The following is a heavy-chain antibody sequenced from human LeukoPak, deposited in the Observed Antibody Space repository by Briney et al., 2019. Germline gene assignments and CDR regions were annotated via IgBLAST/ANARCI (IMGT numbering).Heavy chain of an antibody. D-gene: IGHD3-3*01. CDR2: IYYSGST. CDR3: ARANYDFWSGPLLNWFDP. V-gene: IGHV4-59*01. CDR1: GGSISSYY. Sequence: SETLSLTCTVSGGSISSYYWSWIRQPPGKGLEWIGYIYYSGSTNYNPSLKSRVTISVDTSKNQFSLKLSSVTAADTAEYYCARANYDFWSGPLLNWFDPWGQGTLVTVSS. J-gene: IGHJ5*02.